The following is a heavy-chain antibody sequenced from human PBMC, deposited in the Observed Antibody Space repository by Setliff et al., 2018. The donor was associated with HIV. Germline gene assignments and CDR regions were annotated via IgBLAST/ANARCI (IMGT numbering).Heavy chain of an antibody. CDR1: SGSVNNYW. V-gene: IGHV4-59*02. D-gene: IGHD3-22*01. CDR3: AILGDYDSSGYSWFDY. CDR2: IYYSGST. Sequence: SETLSLTCNVSSGSVNNYWWTWIRQPPGKGLEWIGHIYYSGSTYYNPSLKSRVTISVDTSKNQFSLMLSSVTAADTAVYYCAILGDYDSSGYSWFDYWGQGTLVSVSS. J-gene: IGHJ4*02.